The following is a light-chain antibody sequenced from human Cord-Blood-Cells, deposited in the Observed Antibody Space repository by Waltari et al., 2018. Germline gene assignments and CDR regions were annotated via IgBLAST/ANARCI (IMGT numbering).Light chain of an antibody. CDR3: QQRSNWPRALT. V-gene: IGKV3-11*01. Sequence: EIVLTQSPATLSLSPGERATLSCRASQSVSSYLAWYQQKPGQAPRLLIYDASNRATGIPARFSGSGSGTDFTLAIGGLEPEDFAVYCCQQRSNWPRALTFGGGTKVEIK. CDR2: DAS. CDR1: QSVSSY. J-gene: IGKJ4*01.